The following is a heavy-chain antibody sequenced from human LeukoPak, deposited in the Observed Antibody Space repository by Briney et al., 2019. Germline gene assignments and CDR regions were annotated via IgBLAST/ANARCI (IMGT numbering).Heavy chain of an antibody. V-gene: IGHV3-48*03. D-gene: IGHD2-21*02. J-gene: IGHJ4*02. Sequence: GVSVTLSCAASGFTFSSYDVKCLRQARGKGLVGVSSISSSGSTIFYTVSVRGRFTISRENAKNSLYLHMSSQRDGHAAVYYCGRDDCNWYIKCDYWGQGTLVTVPS. CDR1: GFTFSSYD. CDR3: GRDDCNWYIKCDY. CDR2: ISSSGSTI.